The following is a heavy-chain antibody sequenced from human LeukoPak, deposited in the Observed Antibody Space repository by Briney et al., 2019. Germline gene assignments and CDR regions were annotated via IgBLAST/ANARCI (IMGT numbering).Heavy chain of an antibody. CDR2: ISYDGSNK. Sequence: GGSLRLSCAASGFTFSSYGMHWVRQAPGKGLEWVAVISYDGSNKYYADSVKGRFTISRDNSKNTLYLQMNSLRAEDTAVYYCAKLGKSGRKRRQDAFNIWAQGKMVTVSS. CDR1: GFTFSSYG. D-gene: IGHD1-1*01. V-gene: IGHV3-30*18. J-gene: IGHJ3*02. CDR3: AKLGKSGRKRRQDAFNI.